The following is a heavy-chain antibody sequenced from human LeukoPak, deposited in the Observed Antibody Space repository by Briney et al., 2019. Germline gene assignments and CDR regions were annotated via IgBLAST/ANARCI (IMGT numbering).Heavy chain of an antibody. Sequence: ASETLSLTCTVSGGSISSYYWSWIRQPPGKGLEWIGYIYYSGSTKYNPSLKSRVTISVDTSKNQFSLKLSSVTAADTAVYYCARAEYSYGTKSGIAFDIWGQGTMVTVSS. D-gene: IGHD5-18*01. CDR1: GGSISSYY. V-gene: IGHV4-59*01. CDR3: ARAEYSYGTKSGIAFDI. J-gene: IGHJ3*02. CDR2: IYYSGST.